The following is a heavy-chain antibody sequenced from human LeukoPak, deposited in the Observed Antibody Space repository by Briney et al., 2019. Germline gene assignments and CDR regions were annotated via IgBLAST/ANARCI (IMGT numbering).Heavy chain of an antibody. D-gene: IGHD6-6*01. CDR1: GGSFSGYY. V-gene: IGHV4-34*01. J-gene: IGHJ5*02. Sequence: SETLSLTCAVCGGSFSGYYWSWIRQPPGKGLEWIGEINHSGSTNYNPSLKSRVTISVDTSKNQFSLKLSSVTAADTAVYYCARGLDIAARPFDPWGQGTLVTVSS. CDR3: ARGLDIAARPFDP. CDR2: INHSGST.